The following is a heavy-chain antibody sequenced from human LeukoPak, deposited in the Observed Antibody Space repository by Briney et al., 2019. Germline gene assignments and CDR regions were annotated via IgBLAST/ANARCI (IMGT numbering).Heavy chain of an antibody. CDR1: GSIFTSYW. CDR2: IYPGDSDT. J-gene: IGHJ4*02. D-gene: IGHD2-2*02. CDR3: ARGYGSGASCYRRGCYFDY. Sequence: KLGASLQISCQGSGSIFTSYWIGWVRQLPGKGLEWMGIIYPGDSDTRYSPSFQGQVTISADKSISPAYLQWSSLKASDTAMYYCARGYGSGASCYRRGCYFDYWGQGTLVTVSS. V-gene: IGHV5-51*01.